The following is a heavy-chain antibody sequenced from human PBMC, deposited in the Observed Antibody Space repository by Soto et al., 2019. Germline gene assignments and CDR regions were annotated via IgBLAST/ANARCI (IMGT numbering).Heavy chain of an antibody. V-gene: IGHV3-23*01. CDR3: AKGCPSDCSSTSCLHDL. J-gene: IGHJ4*02. CDR1: GFTFSSYA. D-gene: IGHD2-2*01. CDR2: ISGSGGST. Sequence: GGSLRLSCAASGFTFSSYAMSWVRQAPGKGLEWVSAISGSGGSTYYADSVKGRFTISRDNSKNTLYLQMNSLRAEDTAVYYCAKGCPSDCSSTSCLHDLWGQGSLVTGSS.